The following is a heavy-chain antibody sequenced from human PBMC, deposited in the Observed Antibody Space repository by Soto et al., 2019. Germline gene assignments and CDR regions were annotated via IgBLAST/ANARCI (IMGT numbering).Heavy chain of an antibody. J-gene: IGHJ6*02. V-gene: IGHV4-59*01. Sequence: SSETLSLTCTVSGGSITSSYWSWIRRPPGKGLEWIAYIYDTGISGYTPSTSYNPSLKSRVTMSVDTSKSQFSLKLTSVTATDTAVYYCARGEDAFFYYGLDVWGQGITVTVSS. CDR2: IYDTGISGYTPST. CDR1: GGSITSSY. CDR3: ARGEDAFFYYGLDV.